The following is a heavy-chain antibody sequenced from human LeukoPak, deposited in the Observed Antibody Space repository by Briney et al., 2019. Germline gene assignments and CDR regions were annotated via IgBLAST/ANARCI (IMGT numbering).Heavy chain of an antibody. V-gene: IGHV1-3*01. Sequence: ASVKVSCKASGYTFTSYAMHWVRQAPGQRLEWMGWINAGNGNTKYSQKFQGRVTITRDTSARTAYMELSSLRSEDTAVYYCARRQSGSYSIDYWGQGTLVTVSS. CDR2: INAGNGNT. CDR1: GYTFTSYA. CDR3: ARRQSGSYSIDY. D-gene: IGHD1-26*01. J-gene: IGHJ4*02.